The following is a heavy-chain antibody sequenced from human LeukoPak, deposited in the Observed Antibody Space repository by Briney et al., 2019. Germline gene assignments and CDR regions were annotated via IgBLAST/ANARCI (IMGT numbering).Heavy chain of an antibody. V-gene: IGHV3-30*02. D-gene: IGHD3-10*01. CDR3: ASRGSMVEPYYYYYMDV. J-gene: IGHJ6*03. CDR2: IRYDGSNK. Sequence: PGGSLRLSCAASGFTFSSYGMHWVRQAPGKGLEWVAFIRYDGSNKYYADSVKGRFTISRDNSKNTLYLQMNSLRAEDTAVYYCASRGSMVEPYYYYYMDVWGKGTTVTVSS. CDR1: GFTFSSYG.